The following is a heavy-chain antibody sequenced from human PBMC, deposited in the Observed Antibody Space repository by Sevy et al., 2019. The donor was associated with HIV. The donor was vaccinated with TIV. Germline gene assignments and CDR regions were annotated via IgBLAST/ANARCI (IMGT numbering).Heavy chain of an antibody. CDR2: ISWNSGSI. Sequence: GGSLRLSCAASGLTFDDYAMHWVRQAPGKGLEWVSGISWNSGSIGYADSVKGRFTISRDKAKNSLYLQMNSLRAEDTALYYCAKDFLLYGSGSYYFDYWGQGTLVTLSS. V-gene: IGHV3-9*01. CDR1: GLTFDDYA. J-gene: IGHJ4*02. D-gene: IGHD3-10*01. CDR3: AKDFLLYGSGSYYFDY.